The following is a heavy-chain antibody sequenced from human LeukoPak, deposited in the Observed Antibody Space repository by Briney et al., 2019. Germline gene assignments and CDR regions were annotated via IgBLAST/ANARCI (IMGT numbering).Heavy chain of an antibody. J-gene: IGHJ4*02. CDR3: AKDNYGGIFAS. CDR2: ISDTVRDT. V-gene: IGHV3-23*01. Sequence: GESLRLSCAASGFTFSAYGMSWVRQAPGKGLEWVSHISDTVRDTWYANSVKGRFIISRDDSRDTVYLQMSSLRPEDTALYFCAKDNYGGIFASWGQGTLVTVSS. CDR1: GFTFSAYG. D-gene: IGHD4-17*01.